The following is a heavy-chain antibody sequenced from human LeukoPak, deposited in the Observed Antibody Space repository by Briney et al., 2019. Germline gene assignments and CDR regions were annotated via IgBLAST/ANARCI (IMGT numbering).Heavy chain of an antibody. CDR3: AKVARLHGSTDY. CDR1: GFTFSSYG. V-gene: IGHV3-30*18. Sequence: PGGSLRLSCAASGFTFSSYGVHWVRQAPGKGLEWVAVISYDGSNKYYADSVKGRFTISRDNSKNTLYLQMNSLRAEDTAVYYCAKVARLHGSTDYWGQGTLVTVSS. CDR2: ISYDGSNK. J-gene: IGHJ4*02.